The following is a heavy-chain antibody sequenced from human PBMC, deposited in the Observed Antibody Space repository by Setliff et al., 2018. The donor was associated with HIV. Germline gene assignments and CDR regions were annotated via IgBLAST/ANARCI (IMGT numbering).Heavy chain of an antibody. Sequence: ASLKVSCKASGDTFSNYVLSWVRQAPGQGLEWMGGIVLMSGTADYAQKFHGRVTITADKSTSTAYMELSSLRADDTAVYFCARPTNIDTLYYGSRTFYMYYYGMDVWGQGTTVTVSS. CDR2: IVLMSGTA. CDR1: GDTFSNYV. CDR3: ARPTNIDTLYYGSRTFYMYYYGMDV. J-gene: IGHJ6*02. D-gene: IGHD3-10*01. V-gene: IGHV1-69*06.